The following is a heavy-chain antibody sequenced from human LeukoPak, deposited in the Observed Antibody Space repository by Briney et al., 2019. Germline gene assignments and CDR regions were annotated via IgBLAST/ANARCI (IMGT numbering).Heavy chain of an antibody. CDR2: IYYSGST. CDR1: GGSISSYY. Sequence: SETLSLTCTVSGGSISSYYWSWIRQPPGKGLEWVGYIYYSGSTNYNPSLKSRVTISVDTSKNQFSLKLSSVTAADTAGYYCARALAAAGSWFDPWGQGTLVTVSS. D-gene: IGHD6-13*01. CDR3: ARALAAAGSWFDP. J-gene: IGHJ5*02. V-gene: IGHV4-59*01.